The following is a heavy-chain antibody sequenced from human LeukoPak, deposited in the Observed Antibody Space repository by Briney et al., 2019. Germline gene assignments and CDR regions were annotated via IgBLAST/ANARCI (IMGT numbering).Heavy chain of an antibody. Sequence: PWGSLRLSCAASGFTFSSYWMHWVRQAPGKGPVWVSRINSDGSNTDYADSVKGRITISRDNAKNTLFLQMNSLRDEDTAVYYCARGQYGGYDSIGDYWGQGTLVTVSS. CDR2: INSDGSNT. CDR3: ARGQYGGYDSIGDY. V-gene: IGHV3-74*01. CDR1: GFTFSSYW. J-gene: IGHJ4*02. D-gene: IGHD5-12*01.